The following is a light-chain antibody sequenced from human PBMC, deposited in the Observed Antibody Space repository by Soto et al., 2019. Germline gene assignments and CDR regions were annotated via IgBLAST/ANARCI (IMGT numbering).Light chain of an antibody. V-gene: IGKV4-1*01. Sequence: DIVMTQSPDSLSVSLVERATINCKSSQSVLYISNNQNYLAWYQQKPGQPPKLLIYGASTRDSGVPDRFSGSGSGTDLTLTISSLQAEDVALYYCQQYYSSITVGQGTRLESK. CDR2: GAS. J-gene: IGKJ5*01. CDR1: QSVLYISNNQNY. CDR3: QQYYSSIT.